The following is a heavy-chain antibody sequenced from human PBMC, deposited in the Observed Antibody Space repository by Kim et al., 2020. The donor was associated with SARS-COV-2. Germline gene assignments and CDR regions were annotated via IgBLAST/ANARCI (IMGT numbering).Heavy chain of an antibody. CDR3: ARDYYDSSGYYSNTLDY. V-gene: IGHV1-2*02. CDR1: GYTFTGYY. J-gene: IGHJ4*02. D-gene: IGHD3-22*01. CDR2: INPNSGGT. Sequence: ASVKVSCKASGYTFTGYYMHWVRQAPGQGLEWMGWINPNSGGTNYAQKFQGRVTMTRDTSISTAYMELSRLRSDDTAVYYCARDYYDSSGYYSNTLDYWGQGTLVTVSS.